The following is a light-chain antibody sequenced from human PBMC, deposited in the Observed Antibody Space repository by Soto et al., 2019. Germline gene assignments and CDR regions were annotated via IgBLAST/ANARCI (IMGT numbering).Light chain of an antibody. Sequence: DIQMTQSPSSLSASVGDSVTITCRASQGISHYLAWYQQKPGKVPKLLIYAASTLQSGVPYRFSGSGSGTDFTLTISSLQPEDDATYYCQKYNSAPRTFGQGTKVEIK. CDR2: AAS. J-gene: IGKJ1*01. CDR3: QKYNSAPRT. CDR1: QGISHY. V-gene: IGKV1-27*01.